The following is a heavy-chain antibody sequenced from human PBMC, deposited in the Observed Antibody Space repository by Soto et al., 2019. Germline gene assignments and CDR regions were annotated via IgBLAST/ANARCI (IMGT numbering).Heavy chain of an antibody. Sequence: EVQLVESGGGLVQPGGSLKLSCAASGFTFSGSAMHWVRQASGKGLEWVGRIRSKANSYAKAYAASVKGRFTISRDDSKNTAYLQMNSLKTEDTAVYYCTRHVVTGYYYYYGMDVWGQGTTVTVSS. CDR2: IRSKANSYAK. J-gene: IGHJ6*02. V-gene: IGHV3-73*02. D-gene: IGHD2-15*01. CDR3: TRHVVTGYYYYYGMDV. CDR1: GFTFSGSA.